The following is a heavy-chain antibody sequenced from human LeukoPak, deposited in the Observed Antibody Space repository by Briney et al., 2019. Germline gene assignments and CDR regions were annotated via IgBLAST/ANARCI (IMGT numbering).Heavy chain of an antibody. J-gene: IGHJ4*02. CDR3: ARAHGVPAYCGGDCYSALHY. CDR1: GYSVSELS. Sequence: GASVKVSCKVSGYSVSELSMQWVRQAPRKGLEWMGGFDPDQGETIYAQKFQGRVTITADESTSTAYMELSSLRSEDTAVYYCARAHGVPAYCGGDCYSALHYWGQGTLVTVSS. V-gene: IGHV1-24*01. CDR2: FDPDQGET. D-gene: IGHD2-21*02.